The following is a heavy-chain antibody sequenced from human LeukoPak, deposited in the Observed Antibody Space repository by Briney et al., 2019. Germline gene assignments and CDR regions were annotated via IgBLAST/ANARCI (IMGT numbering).Heavy chain of an antibody. J-gene: IGHJ3*02. CDR1: GYTLTELS. Sequence: ASVKVSCKVSGYTLTELSMHWVRQAPGKGLEWMGGFDPEDGETIYAQKFQGRVTMTEDTSTDTAYMELRSLRSDDTAVYYCARSPTIVSDAFDIWGQGTMVTVSS. D-gene: IGHD3-22*01. CDR3: ARSPTIVSDAFDI. V-gene: IGHV1-24*01. CDR2: FDPEDGET.